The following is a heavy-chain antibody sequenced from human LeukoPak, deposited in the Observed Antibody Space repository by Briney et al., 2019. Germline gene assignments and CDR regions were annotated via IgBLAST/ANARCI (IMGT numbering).Heavy chain of an antibody. V-gene: IGHV3-30*02. J-gene: IGHJ1*01. CDR2: IRYDGSNK. CDR1: GFTFSSYG. Sequence: PGGSLRLSCAASGFTFSSYGMHWVRQAPGKGLEWVAFIRYDGSNKYYADSVKGRFTISRDNSKNTLYLQMNSLRAEDTAVYYCAKDDELLRYFDWPGPLFQHWGQGTLVTVSS. D-gene: IGHD3-9*01. CDR3: AKDDELLRYFDWPGPLFQH.